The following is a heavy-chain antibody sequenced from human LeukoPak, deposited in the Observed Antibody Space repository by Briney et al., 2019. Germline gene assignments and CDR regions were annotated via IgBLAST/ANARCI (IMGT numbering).Heavy chain of an antibody. CDR2: ISSSSSYI. CDR3: ARAPVYCSSTSRYSPSGFDY. V-gene: IGHV3-21*01. Sequence: GGSQRLSCAASGFTFSSYSMNWVRQAPGKGLEWVSSISSSSSYIYYADSVKGRFTISRDNAKNSLYLQMNSLRAEDTAVYYCARAPVYCSSTSRYSPSGFDYWGQGTLVTVSS. CDR1: GFTFSSYS. D-gene: IGHD2-2*01. J-gene: IGHJ4*02.